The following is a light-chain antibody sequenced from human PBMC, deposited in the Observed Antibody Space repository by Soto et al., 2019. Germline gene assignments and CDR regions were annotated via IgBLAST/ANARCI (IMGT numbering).Light chain of an antibody. CDR2: AAS. CDR3: QQFNSYPIT. CDR1: QGISSY. Sequence: DIQLTRSPSFLSSSLGDRVTITCRASQGISSYLAWYQQKPGKAPKLLIYAASTLQSGVPSRFSGSGSGTEGTLTISSLKTEDVATYDCQQFNSYPITFGQGTRLEIK. V-gene: IGKV1-9*01. J-gene: IGKJ5*01.